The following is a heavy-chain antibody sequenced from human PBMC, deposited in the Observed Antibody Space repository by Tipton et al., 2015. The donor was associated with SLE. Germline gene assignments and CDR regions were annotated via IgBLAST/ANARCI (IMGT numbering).Heavy chain of an antibody. CDR3: ARDNIVVEIAKGAFDI. J-gene: IGHJ3*02. Sequence: TLSLTCTVSGGSISSGGYYWSWIRQHPGKGLEWIGSIYHSGSTYYNPSLKSRVTISVDTSKNQFSLKLSSVTAADTAVYYCARDNIVVEIAKGAFDIWGQGTMVTVSS. CDR1: GGSISSGGYY. V-gene: IGHV4-39*07. D-gene: IGHD2-21*01. CDR2: IYHSGST.